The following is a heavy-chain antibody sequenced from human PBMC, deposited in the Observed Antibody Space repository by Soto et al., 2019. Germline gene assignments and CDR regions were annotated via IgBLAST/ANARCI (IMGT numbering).Heavy chain of an antibody. CDR1: GFTFSSYW. Sequence: GGSLRLSCAASGFTFSSYWMTWVRQAPGKGLEWVANINQDGSEKYYMDSMKGRFTISRDNAKNSLLLQLNSLRAEDTAVYHCVRGPSHGAFDIWGQGTLVTVSS. CDR3: VRGPSHGAFDI. V-gene: IGHV3-7*01. CDR2: INQDGSEK. J-gene: IGHJ3*02.